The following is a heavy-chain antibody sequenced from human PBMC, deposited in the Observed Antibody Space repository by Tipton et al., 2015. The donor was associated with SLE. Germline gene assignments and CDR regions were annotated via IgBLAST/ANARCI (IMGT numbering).Heavy chain of an antibody. Sequence: SLRLSCAASGFIVSSDYMSWIRLAPGRGLEWVSAIYSGGGTFYADSVKGRFTTSRHNSKNTVYLDMNSLRPEDTAVYYCAREVHYYMDVWGEGTTVTVS. CDR2: IYSGGGT. J-gene: IGHJ6*03. CDR1: GFIVSSDY. CDR3: AREVHYYMDV. V-gene: IGHV3-53*04.